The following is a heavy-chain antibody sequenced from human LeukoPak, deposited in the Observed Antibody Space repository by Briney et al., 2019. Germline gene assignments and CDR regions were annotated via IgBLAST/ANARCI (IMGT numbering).Heavy chain of an antibody. CDR3: ARGAYCGGDCYYFDY. J-gene: IGHJ4*02. Sequence: PSETLSLTCAVSGGSISSGGYSWSWIRQPPGKGLEWIGYIYHSGSTYYNPSLKSRVTISVDRPKNQFSLKLSSVTAADTAVYYCARGAYCGGDCYYFDYWGQGTLVTVSS. CDR2: IYHSGST. D-gene: IGHD2-21*02. V-gene: IGHV4-30-2*01. CDR1: GGSISSGGYS.